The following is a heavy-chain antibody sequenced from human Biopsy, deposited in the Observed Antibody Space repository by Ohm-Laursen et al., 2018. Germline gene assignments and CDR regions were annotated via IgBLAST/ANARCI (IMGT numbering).Heavy chain of an antibody. CDR2: NIPILGTG. Sequence: SVKVSCTAPGGTFSNYGVNWVRQAPGQGLEWLGGNIPILGTGNYAQKFQDRVTVAADTSTSTATMELRSLRSDDTAVYYCATKLTGYFHHWGQGTLVIVSS. D-gene: IGHD3-9*01. V-gene: IGHV1-69*06. CDR1: GGTFSNYG. CDR3: ATKLTGYFHH. J-gene: IGHJ1*01.